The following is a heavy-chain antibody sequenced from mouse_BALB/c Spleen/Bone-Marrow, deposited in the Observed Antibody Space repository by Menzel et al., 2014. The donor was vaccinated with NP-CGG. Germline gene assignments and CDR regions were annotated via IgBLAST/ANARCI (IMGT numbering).Heavy chain of an antibody. V-gene: IGHV1-54*01. CDR3: ARKLGPSYAMDY. J-gene: IGHJ4*01. D-gene: IGHD4-1*01. Sequence: QVQLQQFGADLVRPGTSVKVSCKASGYAFTNYLIEWVKQRPGQGLEWIGVINPGSGATNYNEKFKGKATLTADKSSSTAYMQLSSLTSDDSAVYFCARKLGPSYAMDYWGQGTSVTVSS. CDR1: GYAFTNYL. CDR2: INPGSGAT.